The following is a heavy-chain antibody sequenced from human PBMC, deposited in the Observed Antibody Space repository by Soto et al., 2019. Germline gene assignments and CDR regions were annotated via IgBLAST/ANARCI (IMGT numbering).Heavy chain of an antibody. Sequence: SVKVSCKASGGTFSSYTISWVRQAPGQGLEWMGRIIPILGIANYAQKFQGRVTITADKSTSTAYMELSSLRSEDTAVYYCARDWYYGSGTHYYYYYGMDVWGQGTTVTVSS. V-gene: IGHV1-69*04. CDR2: IIPILGIA. D-gene: IGHD3-10*01. J-gene: IGHJ6*02. CDR3: ARDWYYGSGTHYYYYYGMDV. CDR1: GGTFSSYT.